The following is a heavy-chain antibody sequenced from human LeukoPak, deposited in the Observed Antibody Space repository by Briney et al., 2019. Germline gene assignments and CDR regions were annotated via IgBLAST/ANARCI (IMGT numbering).Heavy chain of an antibody. CDR2: INHSGST. CDR3: ARAGYSSGWYGAFDY. CDR1: GGSFSGYY. Sequence: PSETLSLTCAVYGGSFSGYYWSWIRQPPGKGLEWIGEINHSGSTNYNPSLKSRVTLSVDTSKNQFSLRLGSVTAADTAVYYCARAGYSSGWYGAFDYWGQGTLVPVSS. J-gene: IGHJ4*02. D-gene: IGHD6-19*01. V-gene: IGHV4-34*01.